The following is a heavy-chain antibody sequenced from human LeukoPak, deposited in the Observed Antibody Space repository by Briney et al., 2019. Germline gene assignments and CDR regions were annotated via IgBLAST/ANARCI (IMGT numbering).Heavy chain of an antibody. CDR1: GCTFSSYA. CDR2: IIPIFGTA. CDR3: ARDSRAYDTSGYYYN. J-gene: IGHJ4*02. D-gene: IGHD3-22*01. Sequence: SVKVSCKASGCTFSSYALSWVRQAPGQGLEWMGRIIPIFGTANYAQKFQGRVTITTDESTSTAYMEPSSLRSGDTAVYYCARDSRAYDTSGYYYNWGQGTLVTVSS. V-gene: IGHV1-69*05.